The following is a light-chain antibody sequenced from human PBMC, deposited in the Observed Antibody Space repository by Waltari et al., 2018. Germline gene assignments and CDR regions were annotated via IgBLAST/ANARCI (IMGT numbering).Light chain of an antibody. CDR1: QRIGTS. J-gene: IGKJ1*01. CDR3: QQSYSFPWT. Sequence: EIVLTQSPEFQSVTPKEKVTITCRASQRIGTSLHWFQQKSGQSPNLLIKYASQSISGVPSRFSGSESGTDFTLTISGLEPEDAATYYCQQSYSFPWTFGQGTKVEVK. V-gene: IGKV6-21*02. CDR2: YAS.